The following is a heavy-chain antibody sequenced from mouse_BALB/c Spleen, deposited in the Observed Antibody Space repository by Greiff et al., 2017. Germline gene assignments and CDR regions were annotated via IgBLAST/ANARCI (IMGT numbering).Heavy chain of an antibody. Sequence: QVQLKQPGAELVKPGASVKMSCKASGYTFTSYWMHWVKQRPGQGLEWIGVIDPSDSYTSYNQKFKGKATLTVDTSSSTAYMQLSSLTSEDSAVYYCTRSGTDWYFDVWGAGTTVTVSS. CDR2: IDPSDSYT. D-gene: IGHD4-1*01. CDR1: GYTFTSYW. J-gene: IGHJ1*01. V-gene: IGHV1S127*01. CDR3: TRSGTDWYFDV.